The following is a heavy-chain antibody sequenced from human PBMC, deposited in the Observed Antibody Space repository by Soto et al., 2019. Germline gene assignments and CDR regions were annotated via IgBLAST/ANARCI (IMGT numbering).Heavy chain of an antibody. D-gene: IGHD2-2*02. CDR2: IYPGESDS. Sequence: GESLKISCKGFGYSFNTYWIAWVRQMPVKGLEWMGIIYPGESDSRYSPSFQGQVTVSADKSMNTAYLQWSSLKASDTAIYYCARLHCSSTSCHTGSQYYFDYWGQGTLVTVSS. J-gene: IGHJ4*02. CDR1: GYSFNTYW. CDR3: ARLHCSSTSCHTGSQYYFDY. V-gene: IGHV5-51*01.